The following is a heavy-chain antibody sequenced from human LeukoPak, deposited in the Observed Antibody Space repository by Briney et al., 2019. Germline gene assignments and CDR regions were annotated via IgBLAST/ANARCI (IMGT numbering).Heavy chain of an antibody. CDR3: ARDDGVYRGVATTYGGVDY. V-gene: IGHV3-11*04. Sequence: GGSLRLSCAASGFTFSDYYMSWIRQAPGKGLEWVSYISSSDSTIYYADSVKGRFTISRDNVKNSLYLQMNSLRAEDTAVYYCARDDGVYRGVATTYGGVDYWGQGTPVTVSS. CDR2: ISSSDSTI. J-gene: IGHJ4*02. CDR1: GFTFSDYY. D-gene: IGHD5-12*01.